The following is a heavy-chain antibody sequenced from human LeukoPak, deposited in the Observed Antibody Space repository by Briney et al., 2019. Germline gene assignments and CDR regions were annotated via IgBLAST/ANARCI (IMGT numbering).Heavy chain of an antibody. J-gene: IGHJ4*02. D-gene: IGHD2-8*02. CDR3: AKFTGGSLYYFDY. V-gene: IGHV3-23*01. Sequence: GGSLRLSCAASGFTFSSYTMSWVRQAPGKGLEWVSAISGSGGSTYYADSVKGRFTISRDNSKNTLYLQMNSLRAEDTAVYYCAKFTGGSLYYFDYWGQGTLVTVSS. CDR1: GFTFSSYT. CDR2: ISGSGGST.